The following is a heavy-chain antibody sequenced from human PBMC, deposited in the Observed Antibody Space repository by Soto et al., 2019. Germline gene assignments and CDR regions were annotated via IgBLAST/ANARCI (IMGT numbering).Heavy chain of an antibody. J-gene: IGHJ4*02. V-gene: IGHV4-59*11. D-gene: IGHD2-15*01. CDR1: GGSISSHY. CDR3: ARGGGSPDY. CDR2: IYNSGST. Sequence: QVQLQESGPGLAKPSETLSLTCTVSGGSISSHYWSWIRQPPGMGLEYIGYIYNSGSTNYNPSLKSRVTISVDTSKKQFSLKLSSVTAADTAVYFCARGGGSPDYWCQGTLVTVSS.